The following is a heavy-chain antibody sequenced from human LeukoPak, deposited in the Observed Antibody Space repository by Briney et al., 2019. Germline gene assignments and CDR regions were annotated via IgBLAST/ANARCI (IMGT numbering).Heavy chain of an antibody. V-gene: IGHV4-34*01. CDR1: GGSFSGYY. D-gene: IGHD2-21*02. J-gene: IGHJ5*02. Sequence: PSETLSLTCAVYGGSFSGYYWSWIRQPPGKGLEWIGEINHSGSTNYNPSLKSRVTISVDTSKNQFSLKLSSVTAADTAMYYCARGHYCGGDCYSLYNWFDPWGQGNLVIVSS. CDR2: INHSGST. CDR3: ARGHYCGGDCYSLYNWFDP.